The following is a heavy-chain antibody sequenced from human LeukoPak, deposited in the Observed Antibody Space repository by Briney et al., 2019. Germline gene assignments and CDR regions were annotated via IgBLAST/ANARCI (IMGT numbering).Heavy chain of an antibody. Sequence: PSETLSLTCSVSDGSISSYHWSWIRQPPGKGLEWIVYIYYSGSTNYNPSLRSRVTISVDTSKNQFSLNLSSVTAADTAVYYCARVSSSGWCFDYWGQGALVTVSS. CDR2: IYYSGST. D-gene: IGHD6-19*01. CDR1: DGSISSYH. J-gene: IGHJ4*02. V-gene: IGHV4-59*01. CDR3: ARVSSSGWCFDY.